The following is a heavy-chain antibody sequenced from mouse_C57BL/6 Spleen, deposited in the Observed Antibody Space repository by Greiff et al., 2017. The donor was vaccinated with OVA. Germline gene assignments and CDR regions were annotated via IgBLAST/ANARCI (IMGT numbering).Heavy chain of an antibody. CDR1: GYTFTSYW. D-gene: IGHD1-3*01. CDR3: ARGGAQNYAMDY. V-gene: IGHV1-50*01. CDR2: IDPSDSYT. J-gene: IGHJ4*01. Sequence: VQLQQPGAELVKPGASVKLSCKASGYTFTSYWMQWVKQRPGQGLEWIGEIDPSDSYTNYNQKFKGKATLTVDTSSSTAYMQLSSLTSEDSAVYYCARGGAQNYAMDYWGQGTSVTVSS.